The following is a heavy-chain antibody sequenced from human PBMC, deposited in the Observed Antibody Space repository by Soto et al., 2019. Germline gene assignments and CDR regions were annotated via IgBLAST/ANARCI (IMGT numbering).Heavy chain of an antibody. V-gene: IGHV1-69*01. J-gene: IGHJ6*02. Sequence: QVQLVQSGAEVKKPGSSVKVSCKASGGTFSSYAISWVRQAPGQGLEWMGGFIPISGTANYAQKSQGRVTITADESTSTAYMEVSSLRSEDTAVYYCARSQGSSTSLEIYYYYYYGMDVWGQGTTVTVSS. CDR3: ARSQGSSTSLEIYYYYYYGMDV. CDR2: FIPISGTA. D-gene: IGHD2-2*01. CDR1: GGTFSSYA.